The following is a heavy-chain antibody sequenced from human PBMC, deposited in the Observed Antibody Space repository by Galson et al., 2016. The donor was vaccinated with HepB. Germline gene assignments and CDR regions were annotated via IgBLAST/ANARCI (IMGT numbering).Heavy chain of an antibody. D-gene: IGHD6-13*01. CDR3: ARQAASGRRGWFDP. J-gene: IGHJ5*02. CDR2: ISFDGSDK. CDR1: GFTFSSYA. V-gene: IGHV3-30*04. Sequence: SLRLSCAASGFTFSSYAMPWVRQAPGKGLEWVALISFDGSDKYYADSVRGRFTISRDNSKSTLYLQMNSLRVDDTAVYYCARQAASGRRGWFDPWGQGTLVTFSS.